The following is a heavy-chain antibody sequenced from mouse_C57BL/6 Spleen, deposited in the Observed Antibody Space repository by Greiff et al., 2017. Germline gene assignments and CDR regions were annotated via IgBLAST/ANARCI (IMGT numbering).Heavy chain of an antibody. Sequence: QVQLQQSGAELVKPGASVKLSCKASGYTFTSYWMHWVKQRPGQGLEWIGMIHPNSGSTNYNEKFKSKATLTVDKPSSTAYMQLSSLTSEDSAVYYCARSGWLLRSDYWGQGTTLTVSS. CDR1: GYTFTSYW. CDR3: ARSGWLLRSDY. D-gene: IGHD2-3*01. V-gene: IGHV1-64*01. CDR2: IHPNSGST. J-gene: IGHJ2*01.